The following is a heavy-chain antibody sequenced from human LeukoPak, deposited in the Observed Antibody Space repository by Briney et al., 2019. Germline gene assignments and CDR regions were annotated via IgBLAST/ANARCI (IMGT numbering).Heavy chain of an antibody. J-gene: IGHJ4*02. CDR1: GFTFSSYS. CDR2: ISKGRPTI. CDR3: VRDPEALDY. V-gene: IGHV3-48*02. Sequence: PGGSLRLSCVASGFTFSSYSMNWVRQAPGEGLEWVSYISKGRPTIHYADPVKGRFTISRENAKTSLHLQMNSLRDEETAVYYCVRDPEALDYWGQGTLVTVSS.